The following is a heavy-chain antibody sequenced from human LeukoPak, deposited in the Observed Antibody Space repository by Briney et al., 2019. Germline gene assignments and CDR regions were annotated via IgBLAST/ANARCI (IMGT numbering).Heavy chain of an antibody. CDR3: ARLKSGTYREPFDI. V-gene: IGHV3-74*01. D-gene: IGHD1-26*01. J-gene: IGHJ3*02. CDR1: GFTFSSYW. Sequence: GGSLRLSCAASGFTFSSYWMYWVRQAPGKGLVWVSRINTDASSTNYADSVKGRFTISRNNAKNTLYLQMNSLRVEDTALYYCARLKSGTYREPFDIWGRGTMVTVSS. CDR2: INTDASST.